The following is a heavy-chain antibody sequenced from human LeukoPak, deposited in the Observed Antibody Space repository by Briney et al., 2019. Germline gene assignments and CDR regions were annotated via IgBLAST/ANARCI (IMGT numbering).Heavy chain of an antibody. Sequence: SETLSLTCTVSGGSTSSGDYYWSWIRQPPGKGLEWIGYIYYSGSTYYNPSLKSRVTISVDTSKNQFSLKLSSVTAADTAVYYCARGGSYGDYGIDYWGQGTLVTVSS. J-gene: IGHJ4*02. CDR3: ARGGSYGDYGIDY. CDR2: IYYSGST. V-gene: IGHV4-30-4*01. D-gene: IGHD4-17*01. CDR1: GGSTSSGDYY.